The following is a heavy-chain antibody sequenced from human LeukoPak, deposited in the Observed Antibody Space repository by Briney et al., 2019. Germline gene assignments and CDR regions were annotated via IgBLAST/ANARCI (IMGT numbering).Heavy chain of an antibody. CDR2: ISGSGRAT. J-gene: IGHJ4*02. V-gene: IGHV3-23*01. D-gene: IGHD2-21*02. CDR1: GFSFSNHA. CDR3: AKDLDVVVTTLDY. Sequence: GGSLRLSCAASGFSFSNHAMSWVRQAPGKGLQWVSGISGSGRATYYADSVKGRFTIPRDSSTNTLYLQMNSLRAEDTAIYYCAKDLDVVVTTLDYWGQGTLVTVSS.